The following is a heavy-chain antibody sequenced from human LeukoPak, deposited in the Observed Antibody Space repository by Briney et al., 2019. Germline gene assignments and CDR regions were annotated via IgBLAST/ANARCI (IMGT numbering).Heavy chain of an antibody. D-gene: IGHD3-3*01. V-gene: IGHV3-74*01. J-gene: IGHJ5*02. Sequence: VWSLSRYCAASGFAFHSYCRHWIRHAPGRGLLWVSRIDEDGKTIDYADSVKGRFTISRDNAKDTLYLQMSSLRDEDTAVYYCVSDLCGGDDQWGRGTLVTVSS. CDR1: GFAFHSYC. CDR2: IDEDGKTI. CDR3: VSDLCGGDDQ.